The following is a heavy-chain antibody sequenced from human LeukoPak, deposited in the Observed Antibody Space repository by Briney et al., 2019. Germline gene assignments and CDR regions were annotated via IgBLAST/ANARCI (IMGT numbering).Heavy chain of an antibody. CDR2: ISGSGGST. Sequence: GGSLRLSCAASGFTFSSYGMSWVRQAPGKGLEWVSAISGSGGSTYYADSVKGRFTISRDNSKNTLYLQMNSLRAEDTAVYYCAKDREARQGYSGYVDWGQGTLVTVSS. CDR1: GFTFSSYG. J-gene: IGHJ4*02. CDR3: AKDREARQGYSGYVD. V-gene: IGHV3-23*01. D-gene: IGHD5-12*01.